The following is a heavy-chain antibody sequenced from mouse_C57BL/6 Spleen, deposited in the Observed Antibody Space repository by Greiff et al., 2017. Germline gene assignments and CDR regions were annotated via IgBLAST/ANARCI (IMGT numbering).Heavy chain of an antibody. CDR3: ARAADGNYVGDY. CDR1: GFTFSSYG. Sequence: EVHLVESGGDLVKPGGSLKLSCAASGFTFSSYGMSWVRQTPDKRLEWVATISSGGSYTYYPDSVKGRFTISRDNAKNTLYLQMSSLKSEDTAMYYCARAADGNYVGDYWGQGTTLTVSS. D-gene: IGHD2-1*01. CDR2: ISSGGSYT. V-gene: IGHV5-6*01. J-gene: IGHJ2*01.